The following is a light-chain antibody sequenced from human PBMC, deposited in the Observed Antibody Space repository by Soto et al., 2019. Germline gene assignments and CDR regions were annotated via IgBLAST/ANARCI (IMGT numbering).Light chain of an antibody. CDR2: GAS. J-gene: IGKJ1*01. CDR1: QSVSSSY. Sequence: EIVLTQSPGTLSLSPGERATLSCRASQSVSSSYLAWYQQKPGQAPRLLIYGASSRATGIPDRFGGSGSGTAFTLTISRLEPEDFAVDYCQQYGSSPWTVGQGTKVEIK. V-gene: IGKV3-20*01. CDR3: QQYGSSPWT.